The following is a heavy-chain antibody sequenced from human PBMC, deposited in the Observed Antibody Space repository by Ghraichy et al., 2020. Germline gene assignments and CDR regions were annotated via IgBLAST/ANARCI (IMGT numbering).Heavy chain of an antibody. Sequence: ESLNISCTVSGDSIRSGTHYWGWIRQPPGKELEWIGSIYYSGTTYYNPSLKSRVTISVDTSKNQFSLKVRSVTAADTAVFYCARRRVTSGHYFDPWGQGTLVTVSS. J-gene: IGHJ4*02. V-gene: IGHV4-39*01. CDR2: IYYSGTT. CDR3: ARRRVTSGHYFDP. CDR1: GDSIRSGTHY. D-gene: IGHD4-11*01.